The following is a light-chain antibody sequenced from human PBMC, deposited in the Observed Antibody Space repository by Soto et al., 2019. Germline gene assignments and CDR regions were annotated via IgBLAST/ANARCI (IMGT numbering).Light chain of an antibody. CDR2: GAS. J-gene: IGKJ3*01. V-gene: IGKV1-39*01. Sequence: DIQLTQSPPSLSASVGDRVTIACRASQNINNYLNWYQQKPGKAPKLLIYGASTLQTGVPSRFSGSGSGTDFTLTITGLQPEDFATYYCQESYSTPLFAFGPGTKVDVK. CDR3: QESYSTPLFA. CDR1: QNINNY.